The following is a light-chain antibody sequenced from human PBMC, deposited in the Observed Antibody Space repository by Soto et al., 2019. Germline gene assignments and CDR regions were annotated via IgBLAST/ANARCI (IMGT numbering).Light chain of an antibody. Sequence: QSVLTQPPSVSAAPGQKVTVSCSGSRSNIGNNAVAWYQHLSGTAPKLLIYDNDKRPSGISDRFSASKSGTSATLAITGLQTGDEADYYCETWDSSLSAGVFGGGTKLTVL. V-gene: IGLV1-51*01. CDR2: DND. J-gene: IGLJ3*02. CDR3: ETWDSSLSAGV. CDR1: RSNIGNNA.